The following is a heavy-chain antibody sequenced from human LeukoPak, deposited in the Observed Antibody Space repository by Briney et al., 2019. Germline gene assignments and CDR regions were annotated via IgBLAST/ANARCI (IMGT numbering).Heavy chain of an antibody. CDR2: IYNSGST. V-gene: IGHV4-59*01. Sequence: SETLSLTCTVSGGSISSYYWSWIRQPPGKGLEWIGYIYNSGSTNYNPSLKSPVTIAVDPSKNQFSLKLSSVSAADTAVYYCACLTTADAFDIWGQGTMVTVSS. J-gene: IGHJ3*02. D-gene: IGHD3-22*01. CDR3: ACLTTADAFDI. CDR1: GGSISSYY.